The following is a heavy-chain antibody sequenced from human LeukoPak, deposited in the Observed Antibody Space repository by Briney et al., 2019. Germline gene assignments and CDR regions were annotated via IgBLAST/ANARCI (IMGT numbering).Heavy chain of an antibody. D-gene: IGHD2-2*01. CDR2: IRYDGSNK. Sequence: GGSPRLSCAASGFTFSSYGMHWVRQAPGKGLEWVAFIRYDGSNKYYADSVKGRFTISRDNSKNTLYLQMNSLRAEDTAVYYCAKDRLGDIVVVPAAPTGYWGQGTLVTVSS. CDR3: AKDRLGDIVVVPAAPTGY. J-gene: IGHJ4*02. CDR1: GFTFSSYG. V-gene: IGHV3-30*02.